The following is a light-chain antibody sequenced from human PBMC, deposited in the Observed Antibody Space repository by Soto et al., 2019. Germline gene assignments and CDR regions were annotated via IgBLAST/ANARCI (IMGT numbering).Light chain of an antibody. J-gene: IGKJ1*01. CDR3: MHSIDWPTWT. CDR2: NVS. Sequence: VLTQSPLSLSVTLGQPASISCRSSRSLVYSDGNTYLHWFHQRPGQSPRRLIDNVSNRDSGFPDRCTGSGSGTDFTLEISRVEAEDVGMYYCMHSIDWPTWTFGQGTKVDIK. CDR1: RSLVYSDGNTY. V-gene: IGKV2-30*01.